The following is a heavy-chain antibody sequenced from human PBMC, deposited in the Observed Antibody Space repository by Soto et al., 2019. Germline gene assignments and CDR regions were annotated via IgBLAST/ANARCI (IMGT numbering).Heavy chain of an antibody. D-gene: IGHD6-6*01. CDR1: GGTFSSYA. CDR2: IIPIFGTA. J-gene: IGHJ4*02. Sequence: SVKVSCKASGGTFSSYAISWVRQAPGQGLEWMGGIIPIFGTANYAQKFQGRVTITADESTSTAYMELSSLRSEDTAVYYCARGYVAARYFDYWGQGTLVIVSS. CDR3: ARGYVAARYFDY. V-gene: IGHV1-69*13.